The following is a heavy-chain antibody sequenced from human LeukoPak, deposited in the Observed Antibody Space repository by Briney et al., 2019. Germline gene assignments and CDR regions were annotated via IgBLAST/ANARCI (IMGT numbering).Heavy chain of an antibody. V-gene: IGHV4-39*07. Sequence: SETLSLTCTVSGGSISSSSYYWGWIRQPPGKGLEWIGSIYYSGSTYYNPSLKSRVTISVDTSKNQFSLTLSSVSAADTAVYYCARLGAGYDYVWGSYRSAYFDYWGQGTLVTVSS. CDR3: ARLGAGYDYVWGSYRSAYFDY. CDR2: IYYSGST. D-gene: IGHD3-16*02. J-gene: IGHJ4*02. CDR1: GGSISSSSYY.